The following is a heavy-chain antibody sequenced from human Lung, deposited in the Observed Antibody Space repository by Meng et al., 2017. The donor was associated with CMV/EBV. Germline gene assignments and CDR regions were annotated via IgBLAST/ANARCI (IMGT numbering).Heavy chain of an antibody. CDR2: TYYRSKWYN. J-gene: IGHJ6*02. D-gene: IGHD5-24*01. CDR3: ARVTDGYSLQGMDV. V-gene: IGHV6-1*01. CDR1: GDSVSSNSAA. Sequence: LRLSCAISGDSVSSNSAAWNWIRQSPSRGLEWLGRTYYRSKWYNDYAVSVKSRITINPDTSKNQFSLQLNSVTPEDTAVYYCARVTDGYSLQGMDVWGQGTXVTVSS.